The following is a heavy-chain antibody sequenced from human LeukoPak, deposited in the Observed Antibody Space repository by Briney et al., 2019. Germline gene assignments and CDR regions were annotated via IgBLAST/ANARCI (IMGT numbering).Heavy chain of an antibody. Sequence: TSETLSLTCTVSGGSISSYYWGWIRQPPGKGLEWIGYIYYSGSTNHNPSLKSRVTISVDTSKNQFSLKLNSVTAADAAVYYCARRHVVGGTFAFDIWGQGTMVTVSS. D-gene: IGHD1-26*01. J-gene: IGHJ3*02. CDR3: ARRHVVGGTFAFDI. CDR2: IYYSGST. CDR1: GGSISSYY. V-gene: IGHV4-59*08.